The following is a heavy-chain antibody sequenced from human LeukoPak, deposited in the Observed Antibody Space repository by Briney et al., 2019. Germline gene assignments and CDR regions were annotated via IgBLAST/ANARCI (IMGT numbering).Heavy chain of an antibody. V-gene: IGHV4-59*11. CDR2: ISYIGST. J-gene: IGHJ3*02. CDR1: ADSCSSHY. Sequence: PSETLSLTCAVSADSCSSHYWTWIRQSPGEGLEWIGYISYIGSTNYNPSLKSRVTISIDTSKNQFSLKLRSVTAADTAVYYCARDLVTVTKGFDIWGQRAMVSVSS. D-gene: IGHD4-17*01. CDR3: ARDLVTVTKGFDI.